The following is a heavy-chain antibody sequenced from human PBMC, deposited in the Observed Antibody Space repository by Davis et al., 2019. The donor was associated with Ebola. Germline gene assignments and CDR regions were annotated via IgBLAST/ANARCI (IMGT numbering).Heavy chain of an antibody. J-gene: IGHJ6*02. D-gene: IGHD3-22*01. CDR3: ARGGDYYDSSGYLYYYYGMDV. CDR1: GYTFTSYG. V-gene: IGHV1-18*01. Sequence: ASVKVSCKASGYTFTSYGISWVRQAPGQGLEWMGWISAYNGNTNYAQKLQGRVTMTTDTSTSTAYMELRSLRSDDTAVYYCARGGDYYDSSGYLYYYYGMDVWGQGTTVTVSS. CDR2: ISAYNGNT.